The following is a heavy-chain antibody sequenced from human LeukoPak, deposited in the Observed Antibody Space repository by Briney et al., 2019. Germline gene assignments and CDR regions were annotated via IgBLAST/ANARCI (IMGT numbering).Heavy chain of an antibody. D-gene: IGHD3-16*02. J-gene: IGHJ5*02. Sequence: KFQGRVTITRDTSASTAYMELSSLRSEDTVVYYCARDLPNVWGSYRSNWFDPWGQGTLVTVSS. V-gene: IGHV1-3*01. CDR3: ARDLPNVWGSYRSNWFDP.